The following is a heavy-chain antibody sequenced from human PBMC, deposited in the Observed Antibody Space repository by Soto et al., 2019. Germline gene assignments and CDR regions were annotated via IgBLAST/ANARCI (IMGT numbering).Heavy chain of an antibody. D-gene: IGHD6-13*01. J-gene: IGHJ6*02. V-gene: IGHV1-8*01. Sequence: QVQLVQSGAEVKKPGASVKVSCKASGYTFTSYDINWVRQATGQGLEWMGWMNPNSGNTCYAQKFQGRVTMTRNTSISTAYIELRSLRSEDTAVYYCASRGYSSSWYYYYYYGMDVWGQGTTVTVSS. CDR2: MNPNSGNT. CDR1: GYTFTSYD. CDR3: ASRGYSSSWYYYYYYGMDV.